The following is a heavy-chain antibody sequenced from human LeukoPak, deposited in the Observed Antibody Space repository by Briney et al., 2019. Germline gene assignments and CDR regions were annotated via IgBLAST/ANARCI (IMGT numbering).Heavy chain of an antibody. CDR1: GFSLSSYW. D-gene: IGHD2-8*01. CDR2: INSDGSTT. Sequence: GGSLRLSCAASGFSLSSYWMHWVRQAPGKGLVWVSRINSDGSTTTYADSVKGRFTISRDNARNTLYLQMSSLRAEDTAVYYCARESPEWRYFDYWGQGTLVTVSS. V-gene: IGHV3-74*01. CDR3: ARESPEWRYFDY. J-gene: IGHJ4*02.